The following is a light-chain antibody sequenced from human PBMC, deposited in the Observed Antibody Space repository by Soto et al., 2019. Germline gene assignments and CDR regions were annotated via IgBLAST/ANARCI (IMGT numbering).Light chain of an antibody. CDR2: GAS. CDR3: QQYNNWPQT. CDR1: QSVENN. J-gene: IGKJ1*01. Sequence: EIVMTQSPVTLSASPGESATLSCRASQSVENNVAWYQQRHGQAPRLXIYGASTRETGIPARFSGSGSGTEFTLTISSLQSEDFAIYYCQQYNNWPQTFGQGTKVDIK. V-gene: IGKV3-15*01.